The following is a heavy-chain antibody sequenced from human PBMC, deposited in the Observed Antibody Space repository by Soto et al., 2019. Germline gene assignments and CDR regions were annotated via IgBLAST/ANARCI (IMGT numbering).Heavy chain of an antibody. CDR3: VKEVKTATLAAFAL. J-gene: IGHJ1*01. Sequence: GGSLRLSCATSGFTFHDYAMSWVRQAPGKGLEWVSAIAFTGRATYYADSVKGRFTISRDNSKNIVYLQMNSLRVDDTALYYCVKEVKTATLAAFALWGQGTKVPVSS. D-gene: IGHD5-18*01. CDR2: IAFTGRAT. CDR1: GFTFHDYA. V-gene: IGHV3-23*01.